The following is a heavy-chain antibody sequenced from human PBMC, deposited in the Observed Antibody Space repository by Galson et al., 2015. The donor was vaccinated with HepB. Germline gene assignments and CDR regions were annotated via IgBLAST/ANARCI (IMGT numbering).Heavy chain of an antibody. V-gene: IGHV3-30*04. CDR1: GFTFSSYA. J-gene: IGHJ4*02. CDR3: ARDQSGIVGATTIDY. D-gene: IGHD1-26*01. Sequence: SLRLSCAASGFTFSSYAMHWVRQAPGKGLEWVAVISYDGSNKYYADSVKGRFTISRDNSKNTLYLQMNSLRAEDTAVYYCARDQSGIVGATTIDYWGQGTLVTVSS. CDR2: ISYDGSNK.